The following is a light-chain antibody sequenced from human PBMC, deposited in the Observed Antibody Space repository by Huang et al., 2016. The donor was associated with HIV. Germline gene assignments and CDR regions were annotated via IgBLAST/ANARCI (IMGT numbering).Light chain of an antibody. Sequence: DIQMTQSPSSLYASVGDRVTISCRASQSISAYLNWYQHRPGRAPTLLIYATSDLQGGVPSKFSGSRSGTQFTLTISSLQPEDFATYYCQQSYSFPRTFGQGTKLDIK. CDR3: QQSYSFPRT. V-gene: IGKV1-39*01. J-gene: IGKJ2*01. CDR2: ATS. CDR1: QSISAY.